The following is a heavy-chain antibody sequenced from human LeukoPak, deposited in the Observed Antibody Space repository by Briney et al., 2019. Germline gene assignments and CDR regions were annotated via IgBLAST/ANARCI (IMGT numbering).Heavy chain of an antibody. J-gene: IGHJ3*02. CDR2: MHYSGST. Sequence: SEPLSLTCSVSGGSITKNGYYWGWIRQSPETGLEWIGSMHYSGSTYYNPSLNSRVTISVDTSKNQFSLKLSSVTAADTAIYFCANTRVIMVRGVVPSGFETWGQGTEVSVSS. CDR3: ANTRVIMVRGVVPSGFET. V-gene: IGHV4-39*07. CDR1: GGSITKNGYY. D-gene: IGHD3-10*01.